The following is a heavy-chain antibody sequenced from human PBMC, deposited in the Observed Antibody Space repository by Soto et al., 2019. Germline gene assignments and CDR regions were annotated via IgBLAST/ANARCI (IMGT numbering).Heavy chain of an antibody. CDR1: GGSISSSSYY. V-gene: IGHV4-39*01. J-gene: IGHJ4*02. D-gene: IGHD3-22*01. CDR3: VGSGYSPFDY. Sequence: SETLSLTCTVSGGSISSSSYYWGWIRQPPGKGLEWIGSLYYSGSTYYNPSLKSRVTISVDTSKKQFSLKLSSVTAAETAVYYCVGSGYSPFDYWGQGTLVTVSS. CDR2: LYYSGST.